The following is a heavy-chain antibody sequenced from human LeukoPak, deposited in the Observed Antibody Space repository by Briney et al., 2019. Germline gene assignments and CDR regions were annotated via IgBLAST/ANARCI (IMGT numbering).Heavy chain of an antibody. CDR1: GFTFRSYA. CDR2: ISGHGANT. D-gene: IGHD4-17*01. J-gene: IGHJ4*02. V-gene: IGHV3-23*01. CDR3: ARDRLHYVEYEKTFDY. Sequence: PGGSLRLSCAASGFTFRSYAMTWVRQAPGKGLEWVSTISGHGANTKYADSVKGRFTISRDTSKNTLYLQMSSLRAEDTAVYYCARDRLHYVEYEKTFDYWGQGTLVTVSS.